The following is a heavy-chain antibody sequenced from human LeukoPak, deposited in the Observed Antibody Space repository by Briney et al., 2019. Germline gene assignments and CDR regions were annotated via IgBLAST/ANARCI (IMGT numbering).Heavy chain of an antibody. J-gene: IGHJ3*02. V-gene: IGHV5-51*01. CDR3: ARSQGGSSWYLSDAFDI. CDR2: IYPGDSDT. Sequence: GESLKISCKGSGYSFTSYWIGWVRQMPGKGLEWMGIIYPGDSDTRYSPSFQGQVTISADKSISTAYLQWSSLKASDTAMYYCARSQGGSSWYLSDAFDIWGQGTMVTVSS. CDR1: GYSFTSYW. D-gene: IGHD6-13*01.